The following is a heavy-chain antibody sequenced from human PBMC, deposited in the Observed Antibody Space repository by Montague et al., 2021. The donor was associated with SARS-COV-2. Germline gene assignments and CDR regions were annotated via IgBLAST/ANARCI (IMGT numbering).Heavy chain of an antibody. CDR1: GGSISNGGYY. V-gene: IGHV4-31*03. CDR2: MYDSGST. CDR3: ARGDGVVVAAPYI. Sequence: TLSLTCTVSGGSISNGGYYCSWIRQHPGKGLEWIGYMYDSGSTYYNPSLTSRVTMSLDTSKNQFSLKLSSVIAADTAVYYCARGDGVVVAAPYIWGQGTMVTVSS. J-gene: IGHJ3*02. D-gene: IGHD2-15*01.